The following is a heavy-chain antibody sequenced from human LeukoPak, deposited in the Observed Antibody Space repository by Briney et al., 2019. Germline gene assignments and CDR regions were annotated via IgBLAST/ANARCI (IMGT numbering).Heavy chain of an antibody. J-gene: IGHJ4*02. D-gene: IGHD3-22*01. CDR1: GYTFTSYY. CDR3: AIDADNYYDSSGYYHYGGAY. Sequence: ASVKVSCKASGYTFTSYYMHWVRQAPGQGLEWMGIINPSGGSTSYAQKFQGRVTMTRDTSTSTVYMELSSLRSEDTAVYYCAIDADNYYDSSGYYHYGGAYWGQGTLVTVSS. CDR2: INPSGGST. V-gene: IGHV1-46*01.